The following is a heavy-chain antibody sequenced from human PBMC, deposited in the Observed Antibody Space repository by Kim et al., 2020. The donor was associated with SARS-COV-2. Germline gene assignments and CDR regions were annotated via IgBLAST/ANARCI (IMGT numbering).Heavy chain of an antibody. Sequence: SETLFLTCTVSGGSISSSSYYWGWIRQPPGKGLEWIGSIYYSGSTYYNPSLKSRVTISVDTSKNQFSLKLSSVTAADTAVYYCAREYYYGSGSSHYYYYYGMDVWGQGTTVTVSS. D-gene: IGHD3-10*01. J-gene: IGHJ6*02. CDR1: GGSISSSSYY. V-gene: IGHV4-39*02. CDR2: IYYSGST. CDR3: AREYYYGSGSSHYYYYYGMDV.